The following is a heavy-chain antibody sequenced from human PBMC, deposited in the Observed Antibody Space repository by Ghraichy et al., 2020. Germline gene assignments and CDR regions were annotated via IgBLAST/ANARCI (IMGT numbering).Heavy chain of an antibody. Sequence: LSLTCAASGFTFSSYAMSWVRQAPGKGLEWVSAISGSGGSTYYADSVKGRFTISRDNSKNTLYLQMNSLRAEDTAVYYCAKDLDYYDSSGRFDYWGQGTLVTVSS. CDR3: AKDLDYYDSSGRFDY. CDR2: ISGSGGST. V-gene: IGHV3-23*01. D-gene: IGHD3-22*01. J-gene: IGHJ4*02. CDR1: GFTFSSYA.